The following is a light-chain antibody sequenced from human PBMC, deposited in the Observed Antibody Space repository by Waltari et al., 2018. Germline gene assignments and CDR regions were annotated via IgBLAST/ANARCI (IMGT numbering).Light chain of an antibody. CDR3: QQYDFLPAT. V-gene: IGKV3-20*01. CDR2: HTS. J-gene: IGKJ1*01. Sequence: EIVLTQSPRTLSLSPGERATISCRASQGVGKDLAWNQQIPGQAHRLLLYHTSIRATGIPDRFSGSGYGTDFSLTISRLEPEDFAVYYCQQYDFLPATFGQGTTVEIK. CDR1: QGVGKD.